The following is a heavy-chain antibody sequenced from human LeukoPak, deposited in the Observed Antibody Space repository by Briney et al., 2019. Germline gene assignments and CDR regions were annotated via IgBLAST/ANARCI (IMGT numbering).Heavy chain of an antibody. V-gene: IGHV4-34*01. J-gene: IGHJ4*02. D-gene: IGHD6-13*01. CDR3: ARAPINYSSSWEYYFDY. Sequence: SETLSLTCAVYGGSFSGYYWSWIRQPPGKGLEWIGEINHSGSTYYNPSLKSRVTISVDTSKNQFSLKLSSVTAADTAVYYCARAPINYSSSWEYYFDYWGQGTLVTVSS. CDR1: GGSFSGYY. CDR2: INHSGST.